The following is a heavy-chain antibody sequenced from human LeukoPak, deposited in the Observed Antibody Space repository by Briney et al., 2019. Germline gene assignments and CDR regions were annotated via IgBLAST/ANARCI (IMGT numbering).Heavy chain of an antibody. CDR3: ARRTCSSITCHENGGNWLDP. Sequence: SETLSLTCTVSGVSITSYFWNWIRQPPGGGLEWIAYTHYSENTIYNLSLKSRATISLDTSRNQVSLKLNTVTAADTAIYYCARRTCSSITCHENGGNWLDPWGQGTLVTVSS. CDR1: GVSITSYF. D-gene: IGHD6-13*01. J-gene: IGHJ5*02. CDR2: THYSENT. V-gene: IGHV4-59*08.